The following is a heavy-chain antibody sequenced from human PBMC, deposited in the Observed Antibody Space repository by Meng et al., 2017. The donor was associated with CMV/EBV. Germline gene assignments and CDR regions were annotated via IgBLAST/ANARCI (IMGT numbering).Heavy chain of an antibody. D-gene: IGHD3-3*01. CDR2: INPNSGGT. J-gene: IGHJ4*02. CDR3: ARDLKRWRITIFPY. CDR1: GYTFTGYY. V-gene: IGHV1-2*02. Sequence: ASVKVSCKASGYTFTGYYMHWVRQAPGQGLEWMGWINPNSGGTNYAQKFQGRVTMTRDTSISTAYMELSRLRSDDTAVYYCARDLKRWRITIFPYWGQGTLVTVSS.